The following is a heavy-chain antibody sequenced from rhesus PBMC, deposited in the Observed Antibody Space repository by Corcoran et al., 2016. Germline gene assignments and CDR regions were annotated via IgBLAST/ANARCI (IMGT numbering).Heavy chain of an antibody. CDR1: GGSISSSY. V-gene: IGHV4-169*02. CDR3: ASGFGYYYDSAPTGYFDL. D-gene: IGHD3-28*01. CDR2: IYGSGRST. J-gene: IGHJ2*01. Sequence: QLQLQESGPGLVKPSETLSVTCAVSGGSISSSYWSWIRQAPGKGLEWIGYIYGSGRSTNYNPSLKSRGTLSVDTSKNQLSLKLSSVTAAATAVYYCASGFGYYYDSAPTGYFDLWGPGTPITISS.